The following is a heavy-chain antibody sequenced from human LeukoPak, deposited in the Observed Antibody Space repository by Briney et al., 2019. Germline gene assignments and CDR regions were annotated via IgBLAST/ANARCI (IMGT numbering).Heavy chain of an antibody. V-gene: IGHV3-21*01. CDR1: GFTFSSYS. J-gene: IGHJ4*02. Sequence: GGSLRLSCAASGFTFSSYSMNWVRQAPGKGLEWVSSISSSSSYIYYADSVKGRFTISRDNAKNSLYLQMNSLRGEDTAVYYCARLLPRWLQTMDYWGQGTLVTVSS. CDR3: ARLLPRWLQTMDY. D-gene: IGHD5-24*01. CDR2: ISSSSSYI.